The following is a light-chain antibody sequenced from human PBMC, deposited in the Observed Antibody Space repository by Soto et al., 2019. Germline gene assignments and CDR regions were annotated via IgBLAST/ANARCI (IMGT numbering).Light chain of an antibody. CDR3: QSYDSSLSDVV. J-gene: IGLJ2*01. CDR1: SSNIGAGYD. V-gene: IGLV1-40*01. CDR2: GNR. Sequence: QAVVTQPPSVSGAPGQRVTISCTGSSSNIGAGYDVHWYQHLPGTAPKLLIYGNRYRPSGVPDRFSGSKSGTSASLAVTGLQTEDEADYYCQSYDSSLSDVVFGGGTKLTVL.